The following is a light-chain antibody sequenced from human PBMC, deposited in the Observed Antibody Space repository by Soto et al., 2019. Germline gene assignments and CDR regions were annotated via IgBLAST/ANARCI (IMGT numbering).Light chain of an antibody. Sequence: DIQMTQSPSTLSASVVDRVTITCLASQSISSWLAWYQQKPWKAPKLLIYKASSLESGVPSRFSGSGSGTEFTLTISSLQPDDFATYYCQQYNSYSTFGQGTKVDIK. V-gene: IGKV1-5*03. CDR3: QQYNSYST. CDR1: QSISSW. J-gene: IGKJ1*01. CDR2: KAS.